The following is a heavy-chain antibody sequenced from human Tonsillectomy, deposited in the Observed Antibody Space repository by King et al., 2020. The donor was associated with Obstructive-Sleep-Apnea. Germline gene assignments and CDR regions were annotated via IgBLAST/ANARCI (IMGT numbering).Heavy chain of an antibody. D-gene: IGHD1-14*01. CDR3: ARDGISGIDY. V-gene: IGHV3-33*01. J-gene: IGHJ4*02. CDR1: GFTFSTYG. Sequence: VQLVESGGGVVQPGGSLRLSCAASGFTFSTYGLHWVRQAPGKGLEWVAFIWSDGSNTHYADSVKGRFTISRDTSKKTLYLQISSLRAEDTALYYCARDGISGIDYWGQEVLVTVSS. CDR2: IWSDGSNT.